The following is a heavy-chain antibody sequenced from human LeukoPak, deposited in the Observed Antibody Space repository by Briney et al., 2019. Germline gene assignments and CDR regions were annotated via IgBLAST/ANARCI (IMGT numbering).Heavy chain of an antibody. CDR3: ARDLRTYYYGSGSPPDY. Sequence: ASVKVSCKASGYTFTSYDINWVRQATGQGLEWMGWMNPNSGNTGYAQKFQGRVTMTRNTSISTAYMELSSLRSEDTAVYYCARDLRTYYYGSGSPPDYWGQGTLVTVSS. CDR1: GYTFTSYD. CDR2: MNPNSGNT. J-gene: IGHJ4*02. D-gene: IGHD3-10*01. V-gene: IGHV1-8*01.